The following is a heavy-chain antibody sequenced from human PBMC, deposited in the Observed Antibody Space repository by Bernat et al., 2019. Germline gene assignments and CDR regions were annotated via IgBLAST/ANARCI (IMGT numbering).Heavy chain of an antibody. J-gene: IGHJ4*02. CDR1: GYTFTSYY. Sequence: QVQLVQSGAEVKKPGASVKVSCKASGYTFTSYYMHWVRQAPGQGLEWMGIINPSGGSTSYAQKFQGRVTMTRDTSTSTVYMELSSLRSEDTAVYYCAREVYGDYAERSFDYWGQGTLVTVSS. V-gene: IGHV1-46*01. CDR2: INPSGGST. D-gene: IGHD4-17*01. CDR3: AREVYGDYAERSFDY.